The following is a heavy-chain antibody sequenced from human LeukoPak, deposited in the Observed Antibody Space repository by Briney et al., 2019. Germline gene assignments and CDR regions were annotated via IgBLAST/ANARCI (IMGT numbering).Heavy chain of an antibody. Sequence: GGSLRLSCAASGFTFSTFWMQWVRQAPGKGLEWVANIKTDGSVQFYADSVKGRFTISRDNSKNTLYLQMNSLRAEDTAVYYCAKDLNNRAAAGTFDYWGQGTLVTVSS. CDR1: GFTFSTFW. CDR2: IKTDGSVQ. CDR3: AKDLNNRAAAGTFDY. V-gene: IGHV3-7*03. J-gene: IGHJ4*02. D-gene: IGHD6-13*01.